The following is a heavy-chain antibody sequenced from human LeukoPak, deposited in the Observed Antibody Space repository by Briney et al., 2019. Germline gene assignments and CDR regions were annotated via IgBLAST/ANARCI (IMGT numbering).Heavy chain of an antibody. CDR3: ARGGDPRYCSSTSCFFYAFDI. D-gene: IGHD2-2*01. Sequence: SETLSLTCAVYSGSFSGYYWSWIRQPPGKGLEWIGEINHSGSTNYNPSLKSRVTISVDTSKNQFSLKLSSVTAADTAVYYCARGGDPRYCSSTSCFFYAFDIWGQGTMVTVSS. CDR1: SGSFSGYY. V-gene: IGHV4-34*01. J-gene: IGHJ3*02. CDR2: INHSGST.